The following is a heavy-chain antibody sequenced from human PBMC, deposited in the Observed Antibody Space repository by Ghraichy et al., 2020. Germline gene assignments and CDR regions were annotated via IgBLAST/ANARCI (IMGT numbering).Heavy chain of an antibody. CDR2: INHSGST. CDR1: GGSFSGYY. J-gene: IGHJ1*01. CDR3: ARGRYCSSTSCYFIVHAEYFQH. V-gene: IGHV4-34*01. D-gene: IGHD2-2*01. Sequence: SETLSLTCAVYGGSFSGYYWSWIRQPPGKGLEWIGEINHSGSTNYNPSLKSRVTISVDTSKNQFSLKLSSVTAADTAVYYCARGRYCSSTSCYFIVHAEYFQHWGQGTLVTVSS.